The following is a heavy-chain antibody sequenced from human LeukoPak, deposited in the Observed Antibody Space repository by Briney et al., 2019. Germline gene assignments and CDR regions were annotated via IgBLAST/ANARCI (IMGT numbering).Heavy chain of an antibody. CDR2: ISYDGSNK. Sequence: GRSLRLSCAASGFTFSSYGMHWVRQAPGKGLEWVAVISYDGSNKYYADSVKGRFTISRDNSKNTLYLQMNSLRAEDTAVYYCATVVTAAYQFDYWGQGTLVTVSS. CDR3: ATVVTAAYQFDY. CDR1: GFTFSSYG. D-gene: IGHD2-21*02. J-gene: IGHJ4*02. V-gene: IGHV3-30*03.